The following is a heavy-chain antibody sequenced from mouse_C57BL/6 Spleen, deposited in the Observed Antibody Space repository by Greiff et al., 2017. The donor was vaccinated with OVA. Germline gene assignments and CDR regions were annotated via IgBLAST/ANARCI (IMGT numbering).Heavy chain of an antibody. D-gene: IGHD4-1*01. CDR1: GFTFSSYG. V-gene: IGHV5-6*01. J-gene: IGHJ2*01. Sequence: EVTLVESGGDLVKPGGSLKLSCAASGFTFSSYGMSWVRQTPDKRLEWVATISSGGSYTYYPDSVKGRFTISRDNAKNTLYLQMSSLKSEDTAMYYCARHGGSWDYFDYWGQGTTLTVSS. CDR2: ISSGGSYT. CDR3: ARHGGSWDYFDY.